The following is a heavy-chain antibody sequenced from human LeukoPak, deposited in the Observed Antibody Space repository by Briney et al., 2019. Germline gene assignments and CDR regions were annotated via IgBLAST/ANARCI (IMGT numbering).Heavy chain of an antibody. CDR2: IKQDGSEK. V-gene: IGHV3-7*01. Sequence: GGSLRLSCAASGFTFSSYWMSWVRQAPGKGLEWVANIKQDGSEKYYVDSVKGRFTISRDNAKNSLYLQMNSLRAEDTAVYYCARSNYYDSSGFDYWGQGTLVTVSS. CDR3: ARSNYYDSSGFDY. J-gene: IGHJ4*02. D-gene: IGHD3-22*01. CDR1: GFTFSSYW.